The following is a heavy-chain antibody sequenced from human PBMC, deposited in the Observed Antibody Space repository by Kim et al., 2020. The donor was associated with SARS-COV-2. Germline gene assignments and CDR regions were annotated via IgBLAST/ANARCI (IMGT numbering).Heavy chain of an antibody. Sequence: GGSLRLSCAVSEISFSSYGMHWVRQAPGKGLEWVAAISYDGTEKRYADSVKGRFTITRDNSKNTLYLQMNSLIAEDTAVYYCAQGGDLFYHYYGMDFWG. V-gene: IGHV3-30*18. CDR2: ISYDGTEK. J-gene: IGHJ6*02. D-gene: IGHD3-10*01. CDR1: EISFSSYG. CDR3: AQGGDLFYHYYGMDF.